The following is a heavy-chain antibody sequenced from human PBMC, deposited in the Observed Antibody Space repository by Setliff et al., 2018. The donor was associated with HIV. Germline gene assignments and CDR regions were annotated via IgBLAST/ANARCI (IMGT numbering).Heavy chain of an antibody. D-gene: IGHD3-16*02. CDR1: GFTFSSYS. Sequence: GGSLRLSCAASGFTFSSYSMNWVRQAPGKGLEYVSGIKSDGGSTYYANSVKGRFTISRDNSKNTLYRQMGSLRPEDMAVYHCARGPGYFDYVWGTYHTLDYFESWGQGTLVTVSS. CDR2: IKSDGGST. CDR3: ARGPGYFDYVWGTYHTLDYFES. V-gene: IGHV3-64*01. J-gene: IGHJ4*02.